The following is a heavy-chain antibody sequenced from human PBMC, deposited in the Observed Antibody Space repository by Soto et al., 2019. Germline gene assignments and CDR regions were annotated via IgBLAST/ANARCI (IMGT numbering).Heavy chain of an antibody. CDR3: ARLYYDYV. CDR2: VSLDSDTI. D-gene: IGHD3-3*01. V-gene: IGHV3-48*02. J-gene: IGHJ6*02. CDR1: GYDFRTYS. Sequence: GGSLRLSCRASGYDFRTYSMNWVRQAPGQGLEWIAYVSLDSDTIQYADSVRGRFTISRDDAENSLYLQMDSLRDEDTATYYCARLYYDYVWGQGTTVTVSS.